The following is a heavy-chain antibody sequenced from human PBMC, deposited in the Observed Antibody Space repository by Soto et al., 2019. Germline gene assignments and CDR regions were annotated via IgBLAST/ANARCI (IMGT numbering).Heavy chain of an antibody. CDR1: GFTFSSYA. CDR2: ISYDGSNK. D-gene: IGHD5-12*01. J-gene: IGHJ6*02. Sequence: QVQLVKSGGGVVQPGRSLRLSCAASGFTFSSYAMHWVRQAPGKGLEWVAVISYDGSNKYYADSVKGRFTISRDNSKNTLYLQMNSLRAEDTAVYYCARVGDGYNYAFYGMDVWGQGTTVTVSS. CDR3: ARVGDGYNYAFYGMDV. V-gene: IGHV3-30-3*01.